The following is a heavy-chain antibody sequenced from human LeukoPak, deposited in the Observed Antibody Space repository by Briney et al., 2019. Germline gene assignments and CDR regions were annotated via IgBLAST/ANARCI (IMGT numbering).Heavy chain of an antibody. D-gene: IGHD3-22*01. CDR2: IYYSGST. V-gene: IGHV4-30-4*01. Sequence: PSQTLSLTCTVSGGSISSGDYYWSWIRQPPGKGLEWIGYIYYSGSTYYNPSPKSRVTISVDTSKNQFSLKLTSVTAADTAVYYCARGTTYYYDSSRFDLWGRGTLVTVSS. J-gene: IGHJ2*01. CDR3: ARGTTYYYDSSRFDL. CDR1: GGSISSGDYY.